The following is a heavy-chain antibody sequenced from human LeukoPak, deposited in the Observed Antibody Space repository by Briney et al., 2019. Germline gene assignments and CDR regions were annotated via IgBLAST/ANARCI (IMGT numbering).Heavy chain of an antibody. J-gene: IGHJ6*03. Sequence: GGSLRLSCAASGFTFSSYGMHWVRQAPGKGLEWVAVISYDGSNKYYADSVKGRFTISRDNSKNTLYLQMNSLRAEDTAVYYCARGSVDYNIFYYYYYMDVWGKGTTVTVSS. CDR3: ARGSVDYNIFYYYYYMDV. D-gene: IGHD4-11*01. CDR1: GFTFSSYG. V-gene: IGHV3-30*03. CDR2: ISYDGSNK.